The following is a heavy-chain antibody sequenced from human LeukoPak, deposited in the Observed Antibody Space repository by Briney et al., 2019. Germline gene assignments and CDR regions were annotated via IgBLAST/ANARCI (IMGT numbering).Heavy chain of an antibody. CDR2: MYYGGST. D-gene: IGHD5-12*01. CDR1: SGSISSSSYY. V-gene: IGHV4-39*01. J-gene: IGHJ5*02. CDR3: ARQYSGLNWFDP. Sequence: SETLSLTCTVSSGSISSSSYYWGRIRQPPGKGLEWIGSMYYGGSTYYNPSLKSRVTISVDTSKNQVSLKLNSVTAADTAVYYCARQYSGLNWFDPWGQGILVTVSS.